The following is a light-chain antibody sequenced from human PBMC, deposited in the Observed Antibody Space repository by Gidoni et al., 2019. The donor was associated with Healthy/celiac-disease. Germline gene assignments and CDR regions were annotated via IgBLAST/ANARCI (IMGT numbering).Light chain of an antibody. J-gene: IGKJ2*01. Sequence: IVLPQSPATLSLSPGERATLSCRASQSVSCYVAWYQQKPGQAPMLLIYDASNRATGIPARFSGSGSGTDSTLTISSLAPEDFAVYYCQQRSNWYTFGQGTKLEIK. CDR3: QQRSNWYT. CDR1: QSVSCY. V-gene: IGKV3-11*01. CDR2: DAS.